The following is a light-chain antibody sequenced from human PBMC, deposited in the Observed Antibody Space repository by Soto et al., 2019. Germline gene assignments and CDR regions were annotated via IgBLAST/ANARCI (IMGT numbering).Light chain of an antibody. Sequence: DIQMTQSPSSLSASVGDRVTIACRASQSISNYLNWYQQRPGKAPKLLIYAASSLQSGVPSRFSGSGSGTDFTLTIRSLQPEDFVTYYCQQTYSTPITFGQGTRLEIK. CDR1: QSISNY. J-gene: IGKJ5*01. V-gene: IGKV1-39*01. CDR2: AAS. CDR3: QQTYSTPIT.